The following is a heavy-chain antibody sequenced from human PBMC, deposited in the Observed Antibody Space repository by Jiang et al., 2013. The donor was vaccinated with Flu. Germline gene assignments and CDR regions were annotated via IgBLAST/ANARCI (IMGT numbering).Heavy chain of an antibody. CDR2: IYTSGST. CDR3: ARGGYDILTGSQHGMDV. V-gene: IGHV4-61*02. Sequence: GSGLVKPSQTLSLTCTVSGGSISSGSYYWSWIRQPAGKGLEWIGRIYTSGSTNYNPSLKSRVTISVDTSKNQFSLKLSSVTAADTAVYYCARGGYDILTGSQHGMDVWGQGTTVTVSS. CDR1: GGSISSGSYY. D-gene: IGHD3-9*01. J-gene: IGHJ6*02.